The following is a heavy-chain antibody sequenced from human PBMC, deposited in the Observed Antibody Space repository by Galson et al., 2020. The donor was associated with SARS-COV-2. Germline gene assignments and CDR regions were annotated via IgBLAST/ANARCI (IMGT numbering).Heavy chain of an antibody. D-gene: IGHD4-17*01. CDR3: VRHDGDYGSD. J-gene: IGHJ4*02. CDR1: GYTFARYW. V-gene: IGHV5-51*01. Sequence: HGESLKISCKASGYTFARYWIGWVRQVPGKGLEWMGIIFPADADTRYSPSFQGQVTISADKSTSIAYLQWSSLKVSDTAMYYCVRHDGDYGSDLGQGTLVTVAP. CDR2: IFPADADT.